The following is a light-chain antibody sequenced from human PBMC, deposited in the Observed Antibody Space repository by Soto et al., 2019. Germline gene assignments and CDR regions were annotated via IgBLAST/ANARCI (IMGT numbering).Light chain of an antibody. CDR1: SSDVGAYIY. Sequence: QSALTQHPSASGSPGQSVTISCTGTSSDVGAYIYVSWYQQHPGTAPKLIIYEVNKRPSGVPDRFSGSRSGNTASLTVSGLQPEDAADYYCISYAGNHNLVFGGGTKLTVL. J-gene: IGLJ2*01. CDR3: ISYAGNHNLV. V-gene: IGLV2-8*01. CDR2: EVN.